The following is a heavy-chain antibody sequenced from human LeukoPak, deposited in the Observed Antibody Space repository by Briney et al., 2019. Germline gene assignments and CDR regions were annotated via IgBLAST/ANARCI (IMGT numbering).Heavy chain of an antibody. CDR2: IKQDGSEK. CDR3: ARGTVGGSYFDY. Sequence: GGSLRLSCAASEFIFSNYWMSWVRQAPGKGREWVANIKQDGSEKYFVDSVKGRFTISRDNAKNSLYLQMNSLRAEDTAVYYCARGTVGGSYFDYWGQGTLVTVSS. D-gene: IGHD1-26*01. V-gene: IGHV3-7*03. CDR1: EFIFSNYW. J-gene: IGHJ4*02.